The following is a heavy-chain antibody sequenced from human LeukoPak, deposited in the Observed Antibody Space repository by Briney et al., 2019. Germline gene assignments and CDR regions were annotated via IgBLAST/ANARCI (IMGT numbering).Heavy chain of an antibody. CDR1: GFTFSSYS. CDR2: ISSSSSYI. Sequence: GGSLRLSCAASGFTFSSYSMNWVRQAPGKGLEWVSSISSSSSYIYYADSVKGRFTISRDNAKNSLYLQMNSLRAEDTAVYYCARDRHGSGSYYNVLYYYYYGMDVWGQGTTVTVSS. V-gene: IGHV3-21*01. CDR3: ARDRHGSGSYYNVLYYYYYGMDV. D-gene: IGHD3-10*01. J-gene: IGHJ6*02.